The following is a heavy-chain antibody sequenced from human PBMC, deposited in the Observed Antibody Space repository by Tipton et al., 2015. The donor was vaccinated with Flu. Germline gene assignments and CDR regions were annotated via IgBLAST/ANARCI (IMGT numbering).Heavy chain of an antibody. J-gene: IGHJ4*02. CDR1: GGSISSGGYY. CDR3: ARGATVDNGYYFDY. V-gene: IGHV4-61*08. Sequence: TLSLTCTVSGGSISSGGYYWSWIRQPPGKGLEWIGYIYYSGSTNYNPSLKSRVTISVDTSKNQFSLKLSSVTAADTAVYYCARGATVDNGYYFDYWGQGPLVTVSS. D-gene: IGHD4-23*01. CDR2: IYYSGST.